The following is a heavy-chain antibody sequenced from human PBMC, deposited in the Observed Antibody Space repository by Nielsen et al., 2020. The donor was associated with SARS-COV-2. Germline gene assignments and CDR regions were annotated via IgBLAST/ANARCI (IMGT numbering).Heavy chain of an antibody. CDR1: GFTFSSYD. D-gene: IGHD6-19*01. Sequence: GGFLRLSCAASGFTFSSYDMHWVRQATGKGLEWVSAIGTAGDTYYPGSVKGRFTISRENAKNPLYLQMNSLRAGDTAVYYCARGGSSGWYLDYYYGMDVWGQGTTVTVSS. J-gene: IGHJ6*02. V-gene: IGHV3-13*01. CDR3: ARGGSSGWYLDYYYGMDV. CDR2: IGTAGDT.